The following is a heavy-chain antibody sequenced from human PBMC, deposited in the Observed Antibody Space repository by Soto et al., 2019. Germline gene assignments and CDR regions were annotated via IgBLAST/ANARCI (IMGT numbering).Heavy chain of an antibody. J-gene: IGHJ5*02. D-gene: IGHD6-13*01. CDR1: GYTLTELS. CDR2: FDPEDGET. V-gene: IGHV1-24*01. CDR3: ATMRYSSSWYWLDP. Sequence: ASVKVSCKVSGYTLTELSMHWVRQAPGKGLEWMGGFDPEDGETIYAQKFQGRVTMTEDTSTDTAYMELSSLRSEDTAVYYCATMRYSSSWYWLDPWGQGTLVTVSS.